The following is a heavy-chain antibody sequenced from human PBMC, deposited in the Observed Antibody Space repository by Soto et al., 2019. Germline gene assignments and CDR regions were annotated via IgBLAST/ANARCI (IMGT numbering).Heavy chain of an antibody. CDR3: ARESWNYNYYGMDV. D-gene: IGHD6-13*01. J-gene: IGHJ6*02. V-gene: IGHV4-4*07. CDR2: IYTSGST. Sequence: QVQLQESGPGLVKPSETLSLTCTVSGGSISSYYWSWIRQPAGKGLEWIGRIYTSGSTNYNPSLTSRVTMSVDTSKNQFSLKLSSVTAADTAVYYCARESWNYNYYGMDVWGQGTTVTVSS. CDR1: GGSISSYY.